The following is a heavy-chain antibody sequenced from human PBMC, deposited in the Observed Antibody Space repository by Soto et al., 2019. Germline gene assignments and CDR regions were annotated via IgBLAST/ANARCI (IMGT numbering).Heavy chain of an antibody. V-gene: IGHV3-23*01. Sequence: GGSLRLSCAASGFTFSSYAMGWVRQGPGKGLEWVAVVSIGGSTHYADSVRGRFTISRDNSKNTLSLQMNSLTAEDTAVYFCAKRRGAGGHFDYWRQGALVTVSS. CDR2: VSIGGST. CDR3: AKRRGAGGHFDY. CDR1: GFTFSSYA. D-gene: IGHD2-15*01. J-gene: IGHJ4*02.